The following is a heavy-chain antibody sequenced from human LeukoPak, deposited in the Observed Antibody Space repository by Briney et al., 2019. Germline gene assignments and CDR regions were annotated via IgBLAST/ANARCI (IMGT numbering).Heavy chain of an antibody. J-gene: IGHJ6*02. Sequence: GRSLSLSCAASGFTFDDYAMHWVRQAPGKGLEWVSGISWNSGSIGYADSVKGRFTISRDNAKNSLYLQMNSLRAEDTALYYCAKDLGCSSTSCYRDYYYYGMDVWGQGTTVTVSS. D-gene: IGHD2-2*02. CDR1: GFTFDDYA. V-gene: IGHV3-9*01. CDR3: AKDLGCSSTSCYRDYYYYGMDV. CDR2: ISWNSGSI.